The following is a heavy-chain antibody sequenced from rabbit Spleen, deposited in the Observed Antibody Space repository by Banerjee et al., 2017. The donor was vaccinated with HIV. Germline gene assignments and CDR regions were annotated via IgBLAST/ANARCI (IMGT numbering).Heavy chain of an antibody. D-gene: IGHD8-1*01. CDR1: GFDFSNYNF. J-gene: IGHJ6*01. V-gene: IGHV1S45*01. CDR3: ARDSGSSFSSYGMDL. CDR2: IDSGSRDFT. Sequence: QEQLEESGGDLVKPEGSLTLTCTPSGFDFSNYNFMCWVRQAPGKGLEWIACIDSGSRDFTYSASWAQGRFTISKTSSTTVTLQMTSLTVADTATYFCARDSGSSFSSYGMDLWGPGTLVTVS.